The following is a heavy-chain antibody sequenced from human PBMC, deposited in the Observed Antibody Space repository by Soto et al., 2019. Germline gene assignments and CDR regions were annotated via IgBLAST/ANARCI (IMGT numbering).Heavy chain of an antibody. CDR2: INHSGST. Sequence: NPSETLSLTCAVYGGSFSGYYWSWIRQPPGKGLEWIGEINHSGSTNYNPSLKSRVTISVDTYKNQFSLKLSSVTAADTAVYYCARKGRDRFDPWGQGTLVTVSS. V-gene: IGHV4-34*01. D-gene: IGHD3-10*01. CDR3: ARKGRDRFDP. J-gene: IGHJ5*02. CDR1: GGSFSGYY.